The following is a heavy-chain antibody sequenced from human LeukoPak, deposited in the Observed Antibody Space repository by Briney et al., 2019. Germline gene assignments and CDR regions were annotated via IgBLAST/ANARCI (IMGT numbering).Heavy chain of an antibody. CDR2: ISSSSSTI. CDR3: AKVGGKLFTMIVPDWYFDL. D-gene: IGHD3-22*01. Sequence: GGSLRLSCAASGFTFSSYSMNWVRQAPGKGLEWVSYISSSSSTIYYADSVKGRFTISRDNSKNTLYLQMNSLRAEDTAVYYCAKVGGKLFTMIVPDWYFDLWGRGTLVTVSS. J-gene: IGHJ2*01. V-gene: IGHV3-48*01. CDR1: GFTFSSYS.